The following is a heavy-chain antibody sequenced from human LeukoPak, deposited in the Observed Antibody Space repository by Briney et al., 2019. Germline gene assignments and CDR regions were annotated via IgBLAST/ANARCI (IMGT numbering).Heavy chain of an antibody. Sequence: ASVKVSFKAAGYTFTSYAMHWVRQAPGQRLEWMGWINAGNGNTKYSQEFQGRVTITRDTSASTAYMELSSLRSEDTAVYYCARGPRAVAGYNWFDPWGQGTLVIVSS. CDR2: INAGNGNT. V-gene: IGHV1-3*01. D-gene: IGHD6-19*01. CDR3: ARGPRAVAGYNWFDP. J-gene: IGHJ5*02. CDR1: GYTFTSYA.